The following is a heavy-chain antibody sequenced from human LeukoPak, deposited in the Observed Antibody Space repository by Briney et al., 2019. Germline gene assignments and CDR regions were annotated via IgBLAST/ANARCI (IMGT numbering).Heavy chain of an antibody. V-gene: IGHV1-2*02. CDR3: ARDPYCSGGSCRDWFDP. CDR1: GYTFTGYY. CDR2: INPNSGGT. D-gene: IGHD2-15*01. J-gene: IGHJ5*02. Sequence: ASVKVSCKASGYTFTGYYMHWVRQAPGQGLEWVGWINPNSGGTNYAQKFQGRVTMTRDTSISTAYMELSRLRSDDTAVYYCARDPYCSGGSCRDWFDPWGQGTLVTVSS.